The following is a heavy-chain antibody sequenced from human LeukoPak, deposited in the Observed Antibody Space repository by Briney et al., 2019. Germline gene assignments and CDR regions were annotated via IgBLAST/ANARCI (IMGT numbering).Heavy chain of an antibody. J-gene: IGHJ3*02. CDR2: INHSGST. V-gene: IGHV4-34*01. CDR1: GGSFSGYY. CDR3: ARHTPDYGDYPIIKLGYVFDI. Sequence: SETLSLTCAVYGGSFSGYYWSWIRQPPGKGLEWIGEINHSGSTNYNPSLKSRVTISVDTSKNQFSLKLSSVTAADTAVYYCARHTPDYGDYPIIKLGYVFDIWGQGTMVSVSS. D-gene: IGHD4-17*01.